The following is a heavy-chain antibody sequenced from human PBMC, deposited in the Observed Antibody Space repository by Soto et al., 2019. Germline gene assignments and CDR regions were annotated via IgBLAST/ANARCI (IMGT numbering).Heavy chain of an antibody. J-gene: IGHJ6*02. D-gene: IGHD6-13*01. Sequence: GPSVKVSCKASGYTFTSYGISWVRQAPGQGLEWMGWISAYNGNTNYAQKLQGRVTMTTDTSTSTAYMELRSLRSDDTAVYYCAREGYSSSLTETYYYYYGMDVWDQGTTVTVSS. CDR1: GYTFTSYG. CDR3: AREGYSSSLTETYYYYYGMDV. V-gene: IGHV1-18*04. CDR2: ISAYNGNT.